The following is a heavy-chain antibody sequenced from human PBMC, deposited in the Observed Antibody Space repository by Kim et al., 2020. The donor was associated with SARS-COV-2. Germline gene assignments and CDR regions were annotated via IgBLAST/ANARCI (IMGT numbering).Heavy chain of an antibody. CDR1: GFNFREYW. J-gene: IGHJ4*02. CDR3: ARGGSYSFEY. D-gene: IGHD5-12*01. CDR2: LNEDGSEK. Sequence: GGSLRLSCAASGFNFREYWMRWVRQSPGKGLEWVADLNEDGSEKFYMDSVRGRFTISRDNGKNSLFLQMNSLRAEDAALYYCARGGSYSFEYWGQGSLVTVSS. V-gene: IGHV3-7*01.